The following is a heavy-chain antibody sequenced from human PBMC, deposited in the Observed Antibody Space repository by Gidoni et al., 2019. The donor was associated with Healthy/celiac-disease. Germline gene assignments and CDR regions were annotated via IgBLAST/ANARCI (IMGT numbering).Heavy chain of an antibody. CDR1: GGSFSGYY. CDR3: ARSGRAIFGVVTKNWFDP. V-gene: IGHV4-34*01. CDR2: INHSGST. Sequence: QVQLQQWGAGLLKPSETLSLTCAVYGGSFSGYYWSWIRQPPGKGLEWIGEINHSGSTNYNPSLKSRVTISVDTSKNQFSLKLSSVTAADTAVYYCARSGRAIFGVVTKNWFDPWGQGTLVTVSS. J-gene: IGHJ5*02. D-gene: IGHD3-3*01.